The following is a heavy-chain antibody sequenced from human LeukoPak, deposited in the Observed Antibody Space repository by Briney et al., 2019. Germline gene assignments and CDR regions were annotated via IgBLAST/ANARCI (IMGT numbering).Heavy chain of an antibody. CDR3: ARRGANIVVVPAATNWFDP. CDR1: GGSFSGYY. Sequence: PSETLSLTCAVYGGSFSGYYWSWIRQPPGKGLEWIGEINHSGSTNYNPSLKSRVTISVDTSKNQFSLKLSSVTAADTAVYYCARRGANIVVVPAATNWFDPWGQGTLVTVSS. CDR2: INHSGST. J-gene: IGHJ5*02. D-gene: IGHD2-2*01. V-gene: IGHV4-34*01.